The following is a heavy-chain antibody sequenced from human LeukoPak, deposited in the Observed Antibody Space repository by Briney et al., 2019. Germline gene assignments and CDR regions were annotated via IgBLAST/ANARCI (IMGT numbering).Heavy chain of an antibody. CDR3: AKNSARYRLTGYSY. CDR2: ISGSGGST. CDR1: GFTFSDYA. V-gene: IGHV3-23*01. Sequence: GGSLRLSCAASGFTFSDYAMTWVPQAPGKGPEWVSEISGSGGSTYYADSVKGRFTISRDNSKNTLYQQMNSLRVDDTALYYCAKNSARYRLTGYSYWGQGTLVAVSS. J-gene: IGHJ4*02. D-gene: IGHD3-9*01.